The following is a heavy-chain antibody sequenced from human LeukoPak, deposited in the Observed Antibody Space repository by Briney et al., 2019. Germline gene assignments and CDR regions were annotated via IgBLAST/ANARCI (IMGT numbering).Heavy chain of an antibody. CDR1: GGSFSGYY. CDR2: INHSGST. CDR3: ARGGSSRYFDWLLRSDGMDV. D-gene: IGHD3-9*01. Sequence: SETLSLTCAVYGGSFSGYYWSWIRQPPGKGLEWIGEINHSGSTNYNPSLKSRVTISVDTSKNQFSLKLSSVTAADTAVYYCARGGSSRYFDWLLRSDGMDVWGQGTTVTVSS. V-gene: IGHV4-34*01. J-gene: IGHJ6*02.